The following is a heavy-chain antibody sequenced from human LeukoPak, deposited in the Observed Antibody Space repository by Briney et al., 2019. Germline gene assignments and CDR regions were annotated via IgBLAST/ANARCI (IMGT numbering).Heavy chain of an antibody. D-gene: IGHD3-22*01. CDR2: IRSKAKSYAT. J-gene: IGHJ3*02. V-gene: IGHV3-73*01. CDR3: TRLVDDGSGPGAFDI. CDR1: GISFGASG. Sequence: PGGSLRLSCPASGISFGASGVHWVRQASGKGLEWVGRIRSKAKSYATACAASVKGRFTISRDDSKNTAYLQMNSLKTEDTAVYYCTRLVDDGSGPGAFDIWGQGRMVTVSS.